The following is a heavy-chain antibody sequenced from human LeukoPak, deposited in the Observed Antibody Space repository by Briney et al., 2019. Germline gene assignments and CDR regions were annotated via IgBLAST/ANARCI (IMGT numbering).Heavy chain of an antibody. CDR2: ISAYNGNT. CDR1: GYTFTSYG. V-gene: IGHV1-18*01. D-gene: IGHD6-13*01. Sequence: ASVKVSCKASGYTFTSYGISWVRQAPGQGLEWMGWISAYNGNTNYAQKLQGRVTMTTDTSTSTAYMELRSLRSDDTAVYYCARALIVGSWYGLRFDYWGQGTLVTVSS. CDR3: ARALIVGSWYGLRFDY. J-gene: IGHJ4*02.